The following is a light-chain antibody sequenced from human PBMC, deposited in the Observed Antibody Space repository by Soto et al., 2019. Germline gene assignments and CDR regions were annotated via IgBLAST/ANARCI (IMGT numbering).Light chain of an antibody. CDR3: RQYDDWLRLT. V-gene: IGKV3-20*01. Sequence: EIVLTQSPGTLSLSPGERATLSCRASQSVSSSSLAWYQQKPGQAPRLLIYGASSRATGIPDRFSGSGSGTDFALTISRLEPEDFAVYFCRQYDDWLRLTFGGGTKVEIK. CDR2: GAS. CDR1: QSVSSSS. J-gene: IGKJ4*01.